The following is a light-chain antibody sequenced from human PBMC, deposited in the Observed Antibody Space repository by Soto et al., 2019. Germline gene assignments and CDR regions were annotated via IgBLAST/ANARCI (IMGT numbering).Light chain of an antibody. J-gene: IGKJ1*01. CDR1: QNILRN. Sequence: IVRTQSPATLSVSPGETATLSCRDPQNILRNLAWYQHKHGQPPRLXIYGASTRETGIPGMFSGSGSGTEFTLTISSLQSEDFAVYYCQHYYNWPRTFGQGTKVDIK. CDR2: GAS. V-gene: IGKV3-15*01. CDR3: QHYYNWPRT.